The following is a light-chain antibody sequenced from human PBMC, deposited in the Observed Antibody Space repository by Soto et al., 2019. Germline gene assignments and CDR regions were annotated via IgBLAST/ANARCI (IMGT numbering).Light chain of an antibody. J-gene: IGKJ3*01. CDR2: DAS. CDR3: QQYGNSPLT. V-gene: IGKV3-20*01. CDR1: QSVSSSS. Sequence: ECGLRHSAGTLSLNTEERATLSCRASQSVSSSSLAWYQHKPGQAPRLLIYDASSRATGIPDRFSGSGSGTDFTLTISRLEPEDFAVYYCQQYGNSPLTFGPGTKVDIK.